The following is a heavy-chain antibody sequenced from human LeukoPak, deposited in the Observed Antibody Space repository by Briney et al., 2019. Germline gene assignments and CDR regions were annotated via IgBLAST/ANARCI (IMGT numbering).Heavy chain of an antibody. Sequence: PGGSLRLSCAASGFTFDDYAMHWVRQAPGKGLEWVSLISGDGGSTYYADSVNGRFTIYRDNSKNSLYLQMNSLRAEDTALYYCARDISPPHYYDSSGYTVWGQGTLVTVSS. V-gene: IGHV3-43*02. CDR1: GFTFDDYA. J-gene: IGHJ4*02. D-gene: IGHD3-22*01. CDR2: ISGDGGST. CDR3: ARDISPPHYYDSSGYTV.